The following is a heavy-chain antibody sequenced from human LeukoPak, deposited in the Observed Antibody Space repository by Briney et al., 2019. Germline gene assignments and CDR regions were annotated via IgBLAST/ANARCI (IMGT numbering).Heavy chain of an antibody. J-gene: IGHJ4*02. CDR3: AKDRGSGSYSHYYFDY. D-gene: IGHD1-26*01. CDR1: GFTFNNYG. CDR2: ISWNSGSI. Sequence: GRSLRLSCAASGFTFNNYGMHWVRQAPGKGLEWVSGISWNSGSIGYADSVKGRFTISRDNAKNSLYLQMNSLRAEDTALYYCAKDRGSGSYSHYYFDYWGQGTLVTVSS. V-gene: IGHV3-9*01.